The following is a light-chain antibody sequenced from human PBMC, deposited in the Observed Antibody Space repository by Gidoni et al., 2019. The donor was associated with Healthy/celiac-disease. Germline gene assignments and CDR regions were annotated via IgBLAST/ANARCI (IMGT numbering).Light chain of an antibody. Sequence: SSELTQDPAVSVALGQTVRLTCQGDSLRSYYASWYQQKPGQAPVLFIYGKNNRPSGIPDRFSGSSSGNTASLTITGAQAEDEADYYCNSRDSSGNHPFGGGTKLTVL. CDR2: GKN. V-gene: IGLV3-19*01. CDR1: SLRSYY. J-gene: IGLJ2*01. CDR3: NSRDSSGNHP.